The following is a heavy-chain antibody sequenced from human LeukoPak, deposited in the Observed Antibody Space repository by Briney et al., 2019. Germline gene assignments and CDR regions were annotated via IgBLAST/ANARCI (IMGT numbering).Heavy chain of an antibody. CDR1: GYTFTNYY. Sequence: SVKVSCEASGYTFTNYYKHWVRQAPGQGLEWMGGIIPIFGTANYAQKFQGRVTITTDESTSTAYMELSSLRSEDTAVYYCAKGPVGFGEFDYYYYYYMDVWGKGTTVTVSS. CDR2: IIPIFGTA. D-gene: IGHD3-10*01. J-gene: IGHJ6*03. V-gene: IGHV1-69*05. CDR3: AKGPVGFGEFDYYYYYYMDV.